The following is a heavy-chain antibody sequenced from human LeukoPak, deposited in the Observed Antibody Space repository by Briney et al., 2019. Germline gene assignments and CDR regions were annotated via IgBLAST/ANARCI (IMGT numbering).Heavy chain of an antibody. D-gene: IGHD3-10*02. V-gene: IGHV4-28*01. Sequence: SDTLSLTCAASGYSISSSNWWGWIRQPPGKGLEWIGYIYYSGSTYYNPSLKSRVTMSVDTSKNQFSLKLSSVTAVDTAVYYCARHVSGHGMDVWGQGTTVTVSS. CDR2: IYYSGST. CDR3: ARHVSGHGMDV. CDR1: GYSISSSNW. J-gene: IGHJ6*02.